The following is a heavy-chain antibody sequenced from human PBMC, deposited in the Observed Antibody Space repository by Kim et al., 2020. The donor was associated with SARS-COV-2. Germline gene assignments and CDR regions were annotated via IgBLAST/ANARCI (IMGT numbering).Heavy chain of an antibody. Sequence: GGSLRLSCAASGFTFDDYAMHWVRQAPGKGLEWVSGISWNSGSIGYADSVKGRFTISRDNAKNSLYLQMNSLRAEDTALYYCAKGRGYSSSWYGIDYWAREPWSPSPQ. J-gene: IGHJ4*02. D-gene: IGHD6-13*01. CDR1: GFTFDDYA. V-gene: IGHV3-9*01. CDR2: ISWNSGSI. CDR3: AKGRGYSSSWYGIDY.